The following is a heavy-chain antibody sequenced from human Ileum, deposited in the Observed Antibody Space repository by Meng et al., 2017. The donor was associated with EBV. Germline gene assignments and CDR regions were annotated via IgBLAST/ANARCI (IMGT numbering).Heavy chain of an antibody. D-gene: IGHD2-8*01. Sequence: VHLRESGPGLVKSWGTLSLTCGVSGDSVTNNNWWTWVRQPPGKGLEWIGEIYHSGSTNYNPSLQSRATISVDMSKKQFSLKLRSVTAADTAVYYCARTGVGLAFDYWGLGTLVTVSS. V-gene: IGHV4-4*02. CDR3: ARTGVGLAFDY. CDR1: GDSVTNNNW. J-gene: IGHJ4*02. CDR2: IYHSGST.